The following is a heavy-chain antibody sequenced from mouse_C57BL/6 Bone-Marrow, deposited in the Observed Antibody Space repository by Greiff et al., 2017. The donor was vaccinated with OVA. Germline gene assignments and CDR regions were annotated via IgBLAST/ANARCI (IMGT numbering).Heavy chain of an antibody. CDR2: IHPSDSDT. V-gene: IGHV1-74*01. Sequence: QVQLKQPGAELVKPGASVKVSCKASGYTFTSYWMHWVKQRPGQGLEWIGRIHPSDSDTNYNQKFKGKATLTVDKSSSTAYMQLSSLTSEDSAVYYCAIPLTGTKGYFDYWGQGTTLTVSS. CDR1: GYTFTSYW. D-gene: IGHD4-1*01. J-gene: IGHJ2*01. CDR3: AIPLTGTKGYFDY.